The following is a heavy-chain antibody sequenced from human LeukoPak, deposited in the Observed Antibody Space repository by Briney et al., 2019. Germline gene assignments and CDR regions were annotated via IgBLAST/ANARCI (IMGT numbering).Heavy chain of an antibody. D-gene: IGHD6-19*01. CDR3: ARESSGWLRPPDAFDI. V-gene: IGHV3-30*04. CDR1: GFTFSSYA. Sequence: GRSLRLSCAASGFTFSSYAMHWVRQAPGKGLEWVAVISYDGSNKYYADSVKGRFTISRDNSKNTLYLQMNSLRAEDTAVYYCARESSGWLRPPDAFDIWGQGTMVTVSS. J-gene: IGHJ3*02. CDR2: ISYDGSNK.